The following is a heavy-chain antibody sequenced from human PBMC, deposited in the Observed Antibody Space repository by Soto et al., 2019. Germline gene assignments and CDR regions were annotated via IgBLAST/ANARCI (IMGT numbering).Heavy chain of an antibody. CDR2: VYHSGTT. J-gene: IGHJ4*02. D-gene: IGHD6-19*01. Sequence: LSLTCSVSGVSITGSYWSWIRQPPGKTLEWIGYVYHSGTTTYNPSLKSRVSISVDTSKNQFSLRLTSVIAADTAAYYCARDMPYVAGSLDGCHYWGQGILVTVSS. CDR1: GVSITGSY. CDR3: ARDMPYVAGSLDGCHY. V-gene: IGHV4-59*01.